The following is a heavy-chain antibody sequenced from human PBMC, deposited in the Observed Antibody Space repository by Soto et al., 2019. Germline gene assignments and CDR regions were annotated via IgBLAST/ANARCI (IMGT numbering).Heavy chain of an antibody. CDR2: ISGYNGNT. J-gene: IGHJ4*02. Sequence: GASVKVSCKASGYTFTKYGISWVRQAPGQGLEWMGWISGYNGNTNYAQKYQGRITMTIDTSKNTLYLQMNSLRAEDTAVYYCAKHIPVAGSGQGFGYWGQGALVTVSS. CDR3: AKHIPVAGSGQGFGY. D-gene: IGHD6-19*01. V-gene: IGHV1-18*01. CDR1: GYTFTKYG.